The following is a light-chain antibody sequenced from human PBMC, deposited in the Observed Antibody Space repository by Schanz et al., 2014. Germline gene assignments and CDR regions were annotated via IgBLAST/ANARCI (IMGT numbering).Light chain of an antibody. CDR3: SSYGGSNFVV. CDR1: SSDVGGYNF. J-gene: IGLJ2*01. CDR2: EVT. Sequence: QSALTQPASVSGSPGQSITISCTGTSSDVGGYNFVSWYQQHPGKAPKLMIYEVTKRPSGVPDRFSGSKSGNTASLTVSGLQAEDEADYYCSSYGGSNFVVFGGGTQLPVL. V-gene: IGLV2-8*01.